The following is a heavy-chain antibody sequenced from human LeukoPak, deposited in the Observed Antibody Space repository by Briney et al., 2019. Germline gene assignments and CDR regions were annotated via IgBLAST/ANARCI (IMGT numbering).Heavy chain of an antibody. CDR3: ARQSLIRITMVRGVTNWFDP. J-gene: IGHJ5*02. Sequence: SVTQSLTCTVSGGSISSSSYYWGWIRQPPGKGLEWIGSIQYSGSTYCNPSLKSRVTISIDTSKNQFSLKLSSVTAADTAVYYCARQSLIRITMVRGVTNWFDPWGQGTLVTASS. CDR1: GGSISSSSYY. D-gene: IGHD3-10*01. CDR2: IQYSGST. V-gene: IGHV4-39*01.